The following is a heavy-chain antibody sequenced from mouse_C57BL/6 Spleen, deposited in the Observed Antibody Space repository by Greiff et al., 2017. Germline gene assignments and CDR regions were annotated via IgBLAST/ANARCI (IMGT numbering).Heavy chain of an antibody. D-gene: IGHD6-2*01. V-gene: IGHV1-15*01. CDR2: IDPETGGT. CDR3: TRERSLLDY. Sequence: QVQLQQSGAELVRPGASVTLSCKASGYTFTDYEMHWVKQTPVHGLEWIGAIDPETGGTAYNQKFKGKAILTADKSSSTAYMELRSLTSEDSAVYYCTRERSLLDYWGQGTTLTVSS. CDR1: GYTFTDYE. J-gene: IGHJ2*01.